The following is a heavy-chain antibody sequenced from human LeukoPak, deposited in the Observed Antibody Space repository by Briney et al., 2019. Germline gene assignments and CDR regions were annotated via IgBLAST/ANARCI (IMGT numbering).Heavy chain of an antibody. Sequence: GGSLRLSCAASGFTFSTRSMNWVRQAPGKGLEWISYISVSSNTIYYADSVKGRFTISRDNTKNSLYLQMNSLRAEDTAVYYCASMSYGTYYFDYWGQGTLVTVSS. V-gene: IGHV3-48*04. CDR3: ASMSYGTYYFDY. CDR2: ISVSSNTI. J-gene: IGHJ4*02. D-gene: IGHD3-16*01. CDR1: GFTFSTRS.